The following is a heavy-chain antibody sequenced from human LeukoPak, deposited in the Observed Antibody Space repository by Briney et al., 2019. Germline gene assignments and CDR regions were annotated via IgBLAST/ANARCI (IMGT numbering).Heavy chain of an antibody. J-gene: IGHJ5*02. CDR2: MNPNSGNT. CDR1: GYTFTSYD. D-gene: IGHD5-12*01. Sequence: ASVKVSCKASGYTFTSYDINWVRQATGQGLEWMGRMNPNSGNTGYAQKFQGRVTMTRNTSISTAYMELSSLRSEDTAVYYCAREGYSGYDSYNWFDPWGQGTLVTVSS. V-gene: IGHV1-8*01. CDR3: AREGYSGYDSYNWFDP.